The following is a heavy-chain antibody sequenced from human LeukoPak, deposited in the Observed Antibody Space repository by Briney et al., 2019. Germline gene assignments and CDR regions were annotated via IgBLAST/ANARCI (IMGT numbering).Heavy chain of an antibody. Sequence: PSETLSRTCTGFGGSISSYYWSWIRQPSGKGLEWIGYIYYSGSTHYNPSLKSRVTISVDTSKDQFSLKLSSVTAADTAVYYCARGLLDGYTHPAAFDIWGQGTMVTVSS. J-gene: IGHJ3*02. CDR2: IYYSGST. CDR3: ARGLLDGYTHPAAFDI. CDR1: GGSISSYY. V-gene: IGHV4-59*01. D-gene: IGHD5-24*01.